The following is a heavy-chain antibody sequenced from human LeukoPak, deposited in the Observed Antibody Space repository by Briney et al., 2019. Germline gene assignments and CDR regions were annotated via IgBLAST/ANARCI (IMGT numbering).Heavy chain of an antibody. J-gene: IGHJ6*03. CDR2: IYHSGST. CDR3: ARVDSGSYYAYYYYYMDV. V-gene: IGHV4-38-2*02. Sequence: SETLSLTCTVSGYSISSGYYWGWIRQPPGKGLEWIGSIYHSGSTYYNPSLKSRVTISVDTSKNQFSLKLSSVTAADTAVYYCARVDSGSYYAYYYYYMDVWGKGTTVTVSS. CDR1: GYSISSGYY. D-gene: IGHD1-26*01.